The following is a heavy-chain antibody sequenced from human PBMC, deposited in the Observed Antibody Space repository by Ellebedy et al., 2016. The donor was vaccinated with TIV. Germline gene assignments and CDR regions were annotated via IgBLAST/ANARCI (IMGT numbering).Heavy chain of an antibody. CDR3: AKGHSSGWYFFDY. D-gene: IGHD6-19*01. V-gene: IGHV3-23*01. CDR1: GFTFSSYA. CDR2: IRDGGSDT. J-gene: IGHJ4*02. Sequence: GGSLRLSCAASGFTFSSYAMSWVRQTPGKGLEWVSAIRDGGSDTYYADSVKGRFTISRDNSKNTLYVQMNSLRAEDTAVYYCAKGHSSGWYFFDYWGQGTPVTVSS.